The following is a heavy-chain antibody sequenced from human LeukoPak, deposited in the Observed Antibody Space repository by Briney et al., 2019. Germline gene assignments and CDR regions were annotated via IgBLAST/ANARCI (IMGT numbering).Heavy chain of an antibody. V-gene: IGHV3-53*01. Sequence: GGSLRLSCAASGFIVSGDFMSWVRQAPGKGLEWVSVIYSDGSTYYADSVKGRFTISRDNSKNTLDLQMTGLRAEDTAVYYCAKSPYYYDSSGFDYWGQGTLVTVSS. CDR1: GFIVSGDF. D-gene: IGHD3-22*01. CDR3: AKSPYYYDSSGFDY. J-gene: IGHJ4*02. CDR2: IYSDGST.